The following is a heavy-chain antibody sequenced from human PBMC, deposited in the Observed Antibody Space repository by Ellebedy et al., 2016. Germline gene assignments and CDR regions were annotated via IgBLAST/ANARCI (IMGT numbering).Heavy chain of an antibody. J-gene: IGHJ6*03. CDR2: IFTSGSF. CDR3: ARVHCSITTCDYYYMDV. D-gene: IGHD1-1*01. V-gene: IGHV4-4*07. Sequence: SETLSLTCIVSGGSISRYDWSWIRQPAGKGLERIGRIFTSGSFNYNPSLMSRVTMSVVTSKNQISLRLNSVTTADTAVYYCARVHCSITTCDYYYMDVWGKGTTVTVSS. CDR1: GGSISRYD.